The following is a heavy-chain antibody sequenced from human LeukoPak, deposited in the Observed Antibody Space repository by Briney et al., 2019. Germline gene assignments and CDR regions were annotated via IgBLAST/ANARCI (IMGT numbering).Heavy chain of an antibody. V-gene: IGHV3-23*01. CDR2: IRGSVGST. CDR3: AKNWGLRLVKGAFDY. J-gene: IGHJ4*02. D-gene: IGHD3-9*01. Sequence: SGGSLRLSCAGSGFTFSIYATSWVRQAPGKGLEWVSAIRGSVGSTYYADSVKGRFTISRDNSKSTLYLQMNSLRAEDSAVYYCAKNWGLRLVKGAFDYWGQGTLVTVSS. CDR1: GFTFSIYA.